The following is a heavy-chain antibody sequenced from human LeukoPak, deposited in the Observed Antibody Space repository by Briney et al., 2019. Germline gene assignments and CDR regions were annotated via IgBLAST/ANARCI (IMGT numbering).Heavy chain of an antibody. CDR3: ARLGDSSSRLYYFDY. V-gene: IGHV4-59*08. Sequence: PSETLSLTCTVSGGSISSYYWSRIRQPPGKGLEWIGYFQYSGSTNYNPSLKSRVTISVDTSKNQFSLKLSSVTAADTAVYYCARLGDSSSRLYYFDYWGQGTLVTVSS. J-gene: IGHJ4*02. CDR2: FQYSGST. D-gene: IGHD6-6*01. CDR1: GGSISSYY.